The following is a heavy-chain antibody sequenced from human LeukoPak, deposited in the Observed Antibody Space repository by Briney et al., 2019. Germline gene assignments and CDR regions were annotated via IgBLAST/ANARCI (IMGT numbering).Heavy chain of an antibody. CDR1: GGTFSSYA. V-gene: IGHV1-69*13. J-gene: IGHJ4*02. D-gene: IGHD3-22*01. Sequence: SVKVSCKASGGTFSSYAISWVRQAPGQGLEWMGGIIPIFGTANYAQKFQGRVTITADESTSTAYMELGSLRSEDTAVYYCARDAPPYYYDSSGYYTRGDYWGQGTLVTVSS. CDR3: ARDAPPYYYDSSGYYTRGDY. CDR2: IIPIFGTA.